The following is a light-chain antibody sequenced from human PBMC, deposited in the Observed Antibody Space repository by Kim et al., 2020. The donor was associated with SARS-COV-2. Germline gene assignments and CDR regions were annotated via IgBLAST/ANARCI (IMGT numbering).Light chain of an antibody. J-gene: IGKJ2*01. CDR3: KQYGSSPLYT. Sequence: PGERATLAFRASQSVTSNYLAWYQQKPGEAPRLLIYGASNRATGIPDRFSGSGSGTDFTLTISSLEPEDFAMYYCKQYGSSPLYTFGQGTKLEI. CDR2: GAS. V-gene: IGKV3-20*01. CDR1: QSVTSNY.